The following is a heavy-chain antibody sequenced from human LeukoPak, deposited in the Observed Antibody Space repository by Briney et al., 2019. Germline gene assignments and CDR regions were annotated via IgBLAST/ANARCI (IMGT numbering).Heavy chain of an antibody. CDR3: AKLGLHQYDSSGHLSY. Sequence: GGSLRLSCAASGFTFGAYAMSWVRQVPGKGLEWVSSISISGEYISYTDSVKGRFAFSRDNSKNALYLGMNNLRAEDTAVYYCAKLGLHQYDSSGHLSYWGQGTLVTVSS. V-gene: IGHV3-23*01. CDR1: GFTFGAYA. D-gene: IGHD3-22*01. CDR2: ISISGEYI. J-gene: IGHJ4*02.